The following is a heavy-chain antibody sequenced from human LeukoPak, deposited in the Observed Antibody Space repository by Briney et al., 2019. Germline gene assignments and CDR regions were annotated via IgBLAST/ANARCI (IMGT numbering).Heavy chain of an antibody. V-gene: IGHV1-69*05. Sequence: SVKVSCKASGGTFSSYAISWVRQAPGQGLEWMGGIIPIFGTANYAQKFQGRVTITTDESTSTAYMELSSLRSEDTAVDYCASKGALPQGGPYYYYYCMEVWGKGTTVTLSS. CDR1: GGTFSSYA. CDR3: ASKGALPQGGPYYYYYCMEV. CDR2: IIPIFGTA. J-gene: IGHJ6*03.